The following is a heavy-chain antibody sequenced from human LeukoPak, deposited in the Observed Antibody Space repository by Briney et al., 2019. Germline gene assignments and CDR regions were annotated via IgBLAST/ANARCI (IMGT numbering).Heavy chain of an antibody. CDR2: IYHSGST. CDR3: ARRSGTYHAFDI. Sequence: SETLSLTCTVSGGSISSGGYYWSWIRQPPGKGLEWIGYIYHSGSTYYNPSLKSRVTISVDRSKNQFSLKLSSVTAADTAVYYCARRSGTYHAFDIWGQGTMVTVSS. D-gene: IGHD1-26*01. CDR1: GGSISSGGYY. J-gene: IGHJ3*02. V-gene: IGHV4-30-2*01.